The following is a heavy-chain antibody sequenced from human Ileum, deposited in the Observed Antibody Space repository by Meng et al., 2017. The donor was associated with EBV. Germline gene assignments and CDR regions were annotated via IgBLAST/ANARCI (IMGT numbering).Heavy chain of an antibody. D-gene: IGHD4-11*01. Sequence: QGQMGQSGAEVKKPGASVKFSCKASGYTFTNYGISGVRQAPGQGLEWMGRISADSGNTNYPQKFQGRVTMTTDTSTRTAYMEVRRLRSDDTAVYYCARGVTTVLYWFFDLWGRGTLVTVSS. CDR1: GYTFTNYG. J-gene: IGHJ2*01. CDR2: ISADSGNT. CDR3: ARGVTTVLYWFFDL. V-gene: IGHV1-18*01.